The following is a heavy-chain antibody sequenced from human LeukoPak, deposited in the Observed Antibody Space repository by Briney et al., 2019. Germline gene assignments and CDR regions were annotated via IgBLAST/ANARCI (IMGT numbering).Heavy chain of an antibody. CDR3: ARSPDAFDI. J-gene: IGHJ3*02. CDR1: GFTFSSYG. Sequence: PGRSLRLSCAASGFTFSSYGMHWVRQAPGKGLEWVAVISYDGSNKYYADSVKGRFTISRDNSKNTLYLQMNSLRAEDTAVYYCARSPDAFDIWGQGTMVTVSS. CDR2: ISYDGSNK. V-gene: IGHV3-30*03.